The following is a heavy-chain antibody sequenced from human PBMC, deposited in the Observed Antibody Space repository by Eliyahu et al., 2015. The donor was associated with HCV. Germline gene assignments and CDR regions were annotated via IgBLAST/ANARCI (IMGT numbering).Heavy chain of an antibody. CDR3: AKDVGEQQLVRWVVDY. CDR1: GFXFXXXA. CDR2: ISGSGGST. J-gene: IGHJ4*02. V-gene: IGHV3-23*04. D-gene: IGHD6-13*01. Sequence: EVQLVESGGGLVQPGGSLRLSCAASGFXFXXXAMXWVRQAPGKGLEWVSAISGSGGSTYYADSVKGRFTISRDNSKNTLYLQMNSLRAEDTAVYYCAKDVGEQQLVRWVVDYWGQGTLVTVSS.